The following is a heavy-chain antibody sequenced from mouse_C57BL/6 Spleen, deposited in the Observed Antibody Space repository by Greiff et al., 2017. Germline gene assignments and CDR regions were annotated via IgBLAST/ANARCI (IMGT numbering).Heavy chain of an antibody. D-gene: IGHD3-1*01. CDR1: GFSLTSYG. CDR3: AKPGGYYYAMDY. V-gene: IGHV2-5*01. Sequence: QVQLQQSGPGLVQPSQSLSITCTVSGFSLTSYGVHWVRQSPGKGLEWLGVIWRGGSTDYNAAFMSRLSITKANSKSQVFFKMNSLQADDTAIYYCAKPGGYYYAMDYWGQGTSVTVSS. J-gene: IGHJ4*01. CDR2: IWRGGST.